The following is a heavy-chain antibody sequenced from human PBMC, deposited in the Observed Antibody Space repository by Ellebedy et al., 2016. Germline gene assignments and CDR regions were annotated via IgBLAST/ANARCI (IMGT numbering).Heavy chain of an antibody. V-gene: IGHV1-8*01. Sequence: ASVKVSCKASGYTFTSYDINWVRQATGQGLEWMGWMNPNSGNTGYAQKFQGRVNMTRNTSIPTAYMELRNLRSEDPALYYCARGGHFYDSSGYLNMAFDIWGQGTMVTVTS. D-gene: IGHD3-22*01. CDR1: GYTFTSYD. CDR3: ARGGHFYDSSGYLNMAFDI. J-gene: IGHJ3*02. CDR2: MNPNSGNT.